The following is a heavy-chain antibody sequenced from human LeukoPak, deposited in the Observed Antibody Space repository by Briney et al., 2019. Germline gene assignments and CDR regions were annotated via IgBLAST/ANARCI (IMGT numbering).Heavy chain of an antibody. CDR2: VDYSGST. Sequence: SETLSLTCTVSGGSITRYYWSWIRRPPGKGLEWLAYVDYSGSTAYNPSLNGRIAISPDTSKNQFSLKLGSVTAADTAVYYCARLNGGNWGPGILVTVSS. CDR1: GGSITRYY. J-gene: IGHJ4*02. CDR3: ARLNGGN. D-gene: IGHD4-23*01. V-gene: IGHV4-59*08.